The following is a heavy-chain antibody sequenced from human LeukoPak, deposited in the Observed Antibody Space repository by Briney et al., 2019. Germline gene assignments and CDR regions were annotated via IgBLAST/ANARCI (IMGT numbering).Heavy chain of an antibody. CDR3: ATRSGGDYDFWSGPVLSYYYYMDV. J-gene: IGHJ6*03. CDR2: IIPIFGTA. CDR1: GGTFSSYA. D-gene: IGHD3-3*01. Sequence: ASVKVSCKASGGTFSSYAISWVRQAPGQGLEWMGGIIPIFGTANYAQKLQGRVTITTDESTSTAYIELSSLRSEDTAVYYCATRSGGDYDFWSGPVLSYYYYMDVWGKGTTVTVSS. V-gene: IGHV1-69*05.